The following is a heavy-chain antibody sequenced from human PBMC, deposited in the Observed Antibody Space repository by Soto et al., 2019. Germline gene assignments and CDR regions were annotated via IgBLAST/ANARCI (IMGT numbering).Heavy chain of an antibody. CDR2: IKRDGTVT. CDR3: ARDLAPPGEFFYYSFDV. CDR1: GFTFIAFW. Sequence: EVQLVESGGGLVQPGESLRLSFAASGFTFIAFWMTWLRQAPGKGLEWVANIKRDGTVTHYGDSVEGRCTLSRDNAQHSLFLQLNILRTEDPAMYYCARDLAPPGEFFYYSFDVWCQGTFVTVSS. D-gene: IGHD3-10*01. V-gene: IGHV3-7*04. J-gene: IGHJ3*01.